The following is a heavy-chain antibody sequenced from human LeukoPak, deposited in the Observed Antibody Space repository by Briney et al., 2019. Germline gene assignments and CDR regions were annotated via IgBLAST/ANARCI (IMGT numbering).Heavy chain of an antibody. D-gene: IGHD5-24*01. V-gene: IGHV3-66*02. CDR2: IYSGTTT. CDR1: GFSVSSNY. Sequence: PGGSLRLSCAASGFSVSSNYMNWVRQAPGKRLEWVSGIYSGTTTYYADSVKGRFIISRDNSKNTLYLQMNSLRAEDTAVYYCARDPYGSAAFDIWGQGTMVTVSS. J-gene: IGHJ3*02. CDR3: ARDPYGSAAFDI.